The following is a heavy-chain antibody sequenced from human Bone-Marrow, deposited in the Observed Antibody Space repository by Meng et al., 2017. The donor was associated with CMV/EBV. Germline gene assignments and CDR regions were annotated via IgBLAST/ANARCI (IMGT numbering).Heavy chain of an antibody. CDR2: ISSSSSYI. CDR1: GFTFSSYS. J-gene: IGHJ4*02. D-gene: IGHD1-1*01. CDR3: ARDHDSYYFDY. V-gene: IGHV3-21*01. Sequence: GESLKISCAASGFTFSSYSMNWVRQAPGKGLEWVSSISSSSSYIYYADSVKGRFTIPRDNAKNSLYLQMNSLRAEDTAVYYCARDHDSYYFDYWGQGTLVTVS.